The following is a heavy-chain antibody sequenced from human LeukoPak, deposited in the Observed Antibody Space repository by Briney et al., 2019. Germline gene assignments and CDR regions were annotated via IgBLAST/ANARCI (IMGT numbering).Heavy chain of an antibody. Sequence: PSQTLSLTCTVSGGSISSGDYYWSWIRQPPGKGLEWIGYIYYSGSTYYSPSLKSRVTISVDTSKNQFSLKLNSVTAADTAVYYCARDKLATVTTGWFDPWGQGTLVTVSS. CDR2: IYYSGST. D-gene: IGHD4-17*01. CDR3: ARDKLATVTTGWFDP. V-gene: IGHV4-30-4*01. J-gene: IGHJ5*02. CDR1: GGSISSGDYY.